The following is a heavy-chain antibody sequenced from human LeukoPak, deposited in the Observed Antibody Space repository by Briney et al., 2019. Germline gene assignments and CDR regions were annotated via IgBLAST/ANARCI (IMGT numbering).Heavy chain of an antibody. V-gene: IGHV4-39*07. D-gene: IGHD6-13*01. J-gene: IGHJ3*02. CDR3: ARYGAAAGYDAFDI. CDR2: IYYSGST. Sequence: SETLSLTCTVSGGSISSYYWGWIRQPPGKGLEWIGSIYYSGSTYYNPSLKSRVTISVDTSKNQFSLKLSSVTAADTAVYYCARYGAAAGYDAFDIWGQGTMVTVSS. CDR1: GGSISSYY.